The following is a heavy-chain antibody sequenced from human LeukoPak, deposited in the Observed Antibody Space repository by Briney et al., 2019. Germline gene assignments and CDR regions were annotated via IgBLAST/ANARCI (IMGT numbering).Heavy chain of an antibody. V-gene: IGHV4-59*01. D-gene: IGHD3-16*01. Sequence: PSETLSLTCTVSGGSISTYYWSWIRQPPGKGLEWVGYIYYSGSTNYNPSLKSRVTISVDTSKNQFSLKLGSVTAADTAVYYCARVRGDTYVDYRGQGTLVTVSS. CDR3: ARVRGDTYVDY. J-gene: IGHJ4*02. CDR1: GGSISTYY. CDR2: IYYSGST.